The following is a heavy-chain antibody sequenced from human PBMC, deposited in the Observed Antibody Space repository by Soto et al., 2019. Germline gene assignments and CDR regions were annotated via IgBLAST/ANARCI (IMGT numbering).Heavy chain of an antibody. CDR1: GFTFSSYW. V-gene: IGHV3-74*01. CDR2: INSDGSST. J-gene: IGHJ4*02. Sequence: VQLVESGGGLVQPGGSLRLSCAASGFTFSSYWLHWVRQAPGEGLVWVSRINSDGSSTRYGDSVKGRFTISSDNPKNPRYVQLNNQTAEEAALYYWASSISVGGGGWGQGTLVTVSS. D-gene: IGHD2-2*01. CDR3: ASSISVGGGG.